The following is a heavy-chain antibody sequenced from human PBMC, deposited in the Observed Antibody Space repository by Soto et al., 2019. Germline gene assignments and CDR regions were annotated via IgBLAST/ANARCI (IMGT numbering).Heavy chain of an antibody. V-gene: IGHV3-21*01. J-gene: IGHJ4*02. D-gene: IGHD2-2*01. Sequence: ESGGGLVKPGGSLRLSCAASGFTFSSYSMNWVRQAPGKGLEWVSSISSSSSYIYYADSVKGRFTISRDNAKNSLYLQMNSLRAEDTAVYYCARDICSTSCYDFDYWGQGTLVTVSS. CDR2: ISSSSSYI. CDR3: ARDICSTSCYDFDY. CDR1: GFTFSSYS.